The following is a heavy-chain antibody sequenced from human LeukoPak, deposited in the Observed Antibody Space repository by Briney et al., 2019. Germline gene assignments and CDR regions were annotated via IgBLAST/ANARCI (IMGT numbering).Heavy chain of an antibody. J-gene: IGHJ3*02. CDR3: ATQWDGGAGAFDT. V-gene: IGHV3-48*01. CDR2: ISSSSSTI. Sequence: PGGSLRLSCAASGFTFSSYSMNWVRQAPGKGLEWVSYISSSSSTIHYADSVKGRFTISRDNAKNSLYLQMSSLRAEDTAMYYCATQWDGGAGAFDTWGQGTMVTVSS. D-gene: IGHD1-26*01. CDR1: GFTFSSYS.